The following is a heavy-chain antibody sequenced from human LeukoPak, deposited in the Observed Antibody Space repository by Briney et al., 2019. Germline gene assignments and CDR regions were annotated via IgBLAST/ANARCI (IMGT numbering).Heavy chain of an antibody. J-gene: IGHJ6*03. Sequence: ASVKVSCKASGYTFTSYDINWVRQATGQGLEWMGWMNPNSGNTGYAQKFQGRVTMTTDTSTSTAYMELRSLRSDDTAVYYCARDYGEYYYYYYYMDVWGKGTTVTISS. V-gene: IGHV1-8*02. CDR2: MNPNSGNT. D-gene: IGHD4-17*01. CDR3: ARDYGEYYYYYYYMDV. CDR1: GYTFTSYD.